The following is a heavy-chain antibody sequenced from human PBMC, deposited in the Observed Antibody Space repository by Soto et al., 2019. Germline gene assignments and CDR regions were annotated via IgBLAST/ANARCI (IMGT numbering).Heavy chain of an antibody. CDR2: FDPEDGET. Sequence: ASVKVSCKVSGYTLTELSMHWVRQAPGKGLEWMGGFDPEDGETIYAQKFQGRVTMTEDTSTDTAYMELSSLRSEDTAVYYCATASVTYYYYYYGMDVWGQGTTVTVSS. J-gene: IGHJ6*02. V-gene: IGHV1-24*01. CDR1: GYTLTELS. D-gene: IGHD4-17*01. CDR3: ATASVTYYYYYYGMDV.